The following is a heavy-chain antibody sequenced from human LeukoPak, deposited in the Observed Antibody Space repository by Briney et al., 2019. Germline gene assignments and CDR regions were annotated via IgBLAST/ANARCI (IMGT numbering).Heavy chain of an antibody. Sequence: GASVKVSCKASGYTFTSYGIIWVRQAPGQGLEWMGWISAYNGNTNYAQKLQGRVTMTTDTSTSTAYMELRSLRSDDTAVYYCARDDSSGWYGRAFDIWGQGTMVTVSS. CDR2: ISAYNGNT. J-gene: IGHJ3*02. D-gene: IGHD6-19*01. CDR1: GYTFTSYG. CDR3: ARDDSSGWYGRAFDI. V-gene: IGHV1-18*01.